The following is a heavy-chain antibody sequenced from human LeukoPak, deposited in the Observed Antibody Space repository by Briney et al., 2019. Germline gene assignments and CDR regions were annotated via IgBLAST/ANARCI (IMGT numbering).Heavy chain of an antibody. Sequence: ASVKVSCKASGYTFTTLDINWVRQATGQGLEWMGWINTNTGNPTYAQGFTGRFVFSLDTSVSTAYLQISSLKAEDTAVYYCATHYYDSSGYRLAGDYWGQGTLVTVSS. CDR1: GYTFTTLD. CDR2: INTNTGNP. J-gene: IGHJ4*02. CDR3: ATHYYDSSGYRLAGDY. V-gene: IGHV7-4-1*02. D-gene: IGHD3-22*01.